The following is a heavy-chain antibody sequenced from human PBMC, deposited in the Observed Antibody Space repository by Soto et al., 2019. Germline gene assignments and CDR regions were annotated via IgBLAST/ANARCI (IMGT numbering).Heavy chain of an antibody. J-gene: IGHJ4*02. CDR1: GFSFSGYS. Sequence: EVQLVESGGGLVQPGGSLRLSCAASGFSFSGYSMNWVRLAPGKGLEWVAYIRRGGSPTYYADSVRGRFTISRDDAENSLYLQMNSLRDEDTAVYYCVRDPQALDYWGQGTLVTVSS. V-gene: IGHV3-48*02. CDR2: IRRGGSPT. CDR3: VRDPQALDY.